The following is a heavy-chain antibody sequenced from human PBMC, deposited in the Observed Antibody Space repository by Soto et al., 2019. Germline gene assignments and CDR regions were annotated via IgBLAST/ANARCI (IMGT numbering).Heavy chain of an antibody. J-gene: IGHJ4*02. D-gene: IGHD3-10*01. Sequence: SETLSLTCTVSGGSISSGDYYWSWIRQPPGKGLEWIGYIYYSGSTYYNPSLKSRVTISVDTSKNQFSLKLSSVTAADTAVYYCARVVVRGVDDYWGQGTMVTVSS. CDR3: ARVVVRGVDDY. CDR1: GGSISSGDYY. V-gene: IGHV4-30-4*01. CDR2: IYYSGST.